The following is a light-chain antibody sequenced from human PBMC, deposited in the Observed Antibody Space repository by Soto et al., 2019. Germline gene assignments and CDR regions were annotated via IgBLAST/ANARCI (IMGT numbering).Light chain of an antibody. CDR3: QQTYSAPLT. Sequence: IQMTQSPSSLSASIGDRVTVTCRASQRISNSLNWYQQKPGQAPKLLIYSASSLHIGVPSRFSGSGSGTDFTLTITSLQRDDFATYFCQQTYSAPLTFGGGTRVEI. J-gene: IGKJ4*01. CDR2: SAS. V-gene: IGKV1-39*01. CDR1: QRISNS.